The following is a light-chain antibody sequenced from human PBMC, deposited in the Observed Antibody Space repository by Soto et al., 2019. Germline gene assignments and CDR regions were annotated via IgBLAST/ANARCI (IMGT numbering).Light chain of an antibody. CDR3: RQSYSSPRT. Sequence: DIQMTQSPSSLSASVGDRVTITCRASQSISSYLNWYQHKPGKAPKLLIYATSNLQGGVPSRFSGSGSGTDFPLTISRLQPEDFATYYCRQSYSSPRTFGQGTKLEI. CDR1: QSISSY. V-gene: IGKV1-39*01. CDR2: ATS. J-gene: IGKJ2*01.